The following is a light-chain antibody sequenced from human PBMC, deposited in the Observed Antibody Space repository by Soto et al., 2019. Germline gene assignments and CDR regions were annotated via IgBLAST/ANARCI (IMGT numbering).Light chain of an antibody. V-gene: IGKV1-27*01. CDR2: AAS. J-gene: IGKJ1*01. CDR3: QKYNSAPWT. CDR1: QGIGTY. Sequence: DIQMTQSPSSLSASVGDRVTITCRASQGIGTYLAWYQQKPGKVPKLLIYAASTLQSGVPSRFSGSGSGTDFTLTISSLPPEDVATYYCQKYNSAPWTFGQGTKVEIK.